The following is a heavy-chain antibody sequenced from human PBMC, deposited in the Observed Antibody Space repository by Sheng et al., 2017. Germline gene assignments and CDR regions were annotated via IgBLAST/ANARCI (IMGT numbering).Heavy chain of an antibody. CDR2: IGSDVSYK. D-gene: IGHD1-1*01. CDR3: ARDPRYNWHAGLDY. V-gene: IGHV3-21*01. Sequence: EVRLVESGGGLVKPGGSLRLSCVVSGFIFTNYDMNWVRQAPGKGLQWVSSIGSDVSYKYYTDSVQGRFTISRDNAKNSLYLQMNSLRAEDTAVYYCARDPRYNWHAGLDYWGQGTLVTVSS. CDR1: GFIFTNYD. J-gene: IGHJ4*02.